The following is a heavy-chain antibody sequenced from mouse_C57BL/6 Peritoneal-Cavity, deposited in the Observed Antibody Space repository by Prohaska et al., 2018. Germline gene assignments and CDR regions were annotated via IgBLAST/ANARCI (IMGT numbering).Heavy chain of an antibody. Sequence: QVQLQQPGAELVKPGASVKLSCKASGYTFTSYWMHWVKQRPGQGLEWIGMIHPNSGSTNYNEKFKSKATLTVDKSSSTAYMQLSSLTSEYSAVYYCASPIYDYVSRYDYWGQGTTLTVSS. J-gene: IGHJ2*01. CDR1: GYTFTSYW. V-gene: IGHV1-64*01. CDR3: ASPIYDYVSRYDY. D-gene: IGHD1-1*01. CDR2: IHPNSGST.